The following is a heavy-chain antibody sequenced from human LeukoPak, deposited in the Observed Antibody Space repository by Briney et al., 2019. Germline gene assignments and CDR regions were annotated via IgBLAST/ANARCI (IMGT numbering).Heavy chain of an antibody. CDR2: IYSGGST. Sequence: PGGSLRLSCAASGFTVSSNYMSWVRQAPGKGLEWVSVIYSGGSTYYADSVKGRFTISRDNSKNTLYLQMNSLRAEDTAVYYCARAVTTTYGPFDYWGQGTLVTVSS. J-gene: IGHJ4*02. CDR1: GFTVSSNY. CDR3: ARAVTTTYGPFDY. V-gene: IGHV3-66*01. D-gene: IGHD3-16*01.